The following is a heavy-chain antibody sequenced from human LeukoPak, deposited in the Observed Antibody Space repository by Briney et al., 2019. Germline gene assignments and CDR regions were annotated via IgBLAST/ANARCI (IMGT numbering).Heavy chain of an antibody. CDR3: ATTLGYGDYGFDY. V-gene: IGHV4-34*01. CDR1: GGSFSGYY. Sequence: SETLSLTCAVYGGSFSGYYWSWIRQPPGKGLEWIGEINHSGSTNYNPSLKSRVTISVDTSKNQFSLKLSSVTAADTAVYYCATTLGYGDYGFDYRGQGTLVTVSS. D-gene: IGHD4-17*01. J-gene: IGHJ4*02. CDR2: INHSGST.